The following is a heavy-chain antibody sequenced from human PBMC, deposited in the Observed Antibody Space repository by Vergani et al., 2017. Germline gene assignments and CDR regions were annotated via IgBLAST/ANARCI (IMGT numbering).Heavy chain of an antibody. CDR1: GFTVTNYA. V-gene: IGHV3-33*01. CDR3: ARDDRYCSSTSCYWGSYYYYYYVDV. J-gene: IGHJ6*03. CDR2: IWNDGGNK. D-gene: IGHD2-2*01. Sequence: QVQLVESGGGVVQPGRSLRLSCAMSGFTVTNYAIFWVRQAPGKGLEWVSVIWNDGGNKHFADSVAGRFAISRDESKKTVYLEMTNLRAGDTAVYYCARDDRYCSSTSCYWGSYYYYYYVDVWGERITIAVSS.